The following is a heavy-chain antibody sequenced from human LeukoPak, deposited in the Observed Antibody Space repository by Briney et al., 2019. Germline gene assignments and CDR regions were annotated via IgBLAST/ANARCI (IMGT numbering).Heavy chain of an antibody. CDR2: ISYDGSNK. J-gene: IGHJ4*02. V-gene: IGHV3-30*18. D-gene: IGHD3-9*01. Sequence: PGRSLRLSCAASGFTFSSYGMHWVRQAPGKGLEWVAVISYDGSNKYYADSVKGRFTISRDNSKNTLYLQMISLRAEDTAVYYWAKDPSRYFDLGYFDYWGQGTLVTVSS. CDR3: AKDPSRYFDLGYFDY. CDR1: GFTFSSYG.